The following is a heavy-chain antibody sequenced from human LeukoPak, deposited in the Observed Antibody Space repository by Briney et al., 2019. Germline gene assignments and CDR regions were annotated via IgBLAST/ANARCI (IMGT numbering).Heavy chain of an antibody. Sequence: ASVKVSCKASGYTFTSYGISWVRQAPGQGLEWMGWISAYNGNTNYAQKLQGRVTVTTDTSTSTAYMELRSLRSDDTAVYYCARDLWALGYCSSTSCSWGDAFDIWGQGTMVTVSS. CDR3: ARDLWALGYCSSTSCSWGDAFDI. V-gene: IGHV1-18*01. CDR2: ISAYNGNT. CDR1: GYTFTSYG. D-gene: IGHD2-2*01. J-gene: IGHJ3*02.